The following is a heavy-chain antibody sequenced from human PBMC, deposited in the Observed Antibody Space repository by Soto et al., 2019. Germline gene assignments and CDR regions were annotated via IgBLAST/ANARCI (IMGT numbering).Heavy chain of an antibody. Sequence: QVQLQESGPGLVKPSQTLSLTCTVSGGSISSGGYYWSWIRQHPGKGLEWIGYIYYSGSTYSNPSLKSRVTISVDTSKNQFSLKLSSVTAADTAVYYCARTPYGDYIHYYYMDVWGKGTTVTVSS. CDR3: ARTPYGDYIHYYYMDV. CDR2: IYYSGST. J-gene: IGHJ6*03. CDR1: GGSISSGGYY. V-gene: IGHV4-31*03. D-gene: IGHD4-17*01.